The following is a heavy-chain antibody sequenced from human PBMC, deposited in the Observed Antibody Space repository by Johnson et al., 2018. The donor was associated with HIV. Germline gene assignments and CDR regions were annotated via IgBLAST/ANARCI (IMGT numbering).Heavy chain of an antibody. Sequence: EVQLVESGGGLVKPGGSLRLSCAAYGFTFSSYWMHWVRQAPGKGLVWVSRINSDGSNTKYADSVKGRFTISRDNAKNSLYLQMNSLRAEDTAVYYCARERSGWYGDAFDIWGQGTMVTVSS. D-gene: IGHD6-19*01. CDR2: INSDGSNT. CDR3: ARERSGWYGDAFDI. V-gene: IGHV3-74*03. CDR1: GFTFSSYW. J-gene: IGHJ3*02.